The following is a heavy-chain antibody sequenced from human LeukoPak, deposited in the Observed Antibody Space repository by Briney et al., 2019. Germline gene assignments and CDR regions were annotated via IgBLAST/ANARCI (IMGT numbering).Heavy chain of an antibody. Sequence: GGSLRLSCVGSGFTFSNYPMSWVRQAPGKGLEWVSTISSSSSYIYYADSVRGRFTISRDNATNSLFLQMNSLRADDTAVYCRARDSWFYDSGGLDGGQGTLVTVSS. CDR1: GFTFSNYP. J-gene: IGHJ4*02. V-gene: IGHV3-21*01. CDR3: ARDSWFYDSGGLD. D-gene: IGHD3-22*01. CDR2: ISSSSSYI.